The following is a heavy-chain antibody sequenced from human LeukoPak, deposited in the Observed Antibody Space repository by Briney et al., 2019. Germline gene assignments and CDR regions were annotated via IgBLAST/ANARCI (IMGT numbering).Heavy chain of an antibody. V-gene: IGHV3-30*02. CDR2: IRYDGSNK. CDR3: AKGLHYNILTGFRRDYYFDY. Sequence: PGGSLRLSCAASGFTVSSHYMNWVRQAPGKGLEWVAFIRYDGSNKYYADSVKGRFTISRDNSKNTLYLQMNSLRADDTAVYYCAKGLHYNILTGFRRDYYFDYWGQGTLVTVSS. D-gene: IGHD3-9*01. J-gene: IGHJ4*02. CDR1: GFTVSSHY.